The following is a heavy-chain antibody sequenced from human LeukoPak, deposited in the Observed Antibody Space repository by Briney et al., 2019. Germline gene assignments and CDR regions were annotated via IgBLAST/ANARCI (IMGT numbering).Heavy chain of an antibody. D-gene: IGHD3-22*01. J-gene: IGHJ4*02. CDR1: GGSISSSSYY. V-gene: IGHV4-39*01. Sequence: SETLSLTCTVSGGSISSSSYYWGWIRQPPGTGLEWIGSIYYSGSTYYNPSLKSRVTISVDTSKNQFSLKLSSVTAADTAVYYCARYYYDSSGYWHYFDYWGQGTLVTVSS. CDR2: IYYSGST. CDR3: ARYYYDSSGYWHYFDY.